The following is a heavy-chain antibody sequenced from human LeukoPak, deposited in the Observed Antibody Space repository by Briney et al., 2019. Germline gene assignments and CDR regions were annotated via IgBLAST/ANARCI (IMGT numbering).Heavy chain of an antibody. CDR1: GFTFDDYA. Sequence: SLRLSCAASGFTFDDYAMHWVRQAPGKGLEWVSGISWNSGSIGYADSVKGRFTISRDNAKNSLYLQMNSLRAEDTALYYCAKDLEAFSDIVVVVSFDYWGQGTLVTVSS. CDR3: AKDLEAFSDIVVVVSFDY. J-gene: IGHJ4*02. CDR2: ISWNSGSI. V-gene: IGHV3-9*01. D-gene: IGHD2-15*01.